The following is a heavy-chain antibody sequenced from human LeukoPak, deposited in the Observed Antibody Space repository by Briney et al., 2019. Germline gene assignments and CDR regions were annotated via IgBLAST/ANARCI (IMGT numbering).Heavy chain of an antibody. J-gene: IGHJ4*02. V-gene: IGHV3-30*02. CDR3: AKDLNDFWSGYPLDY. Sequence: GGSLRLSCAASGFTFSSYGMHWVRQAPGKGLEWVAFIRYDGSNKYYADSVKGRFTISRDNSKNTLYLQMNSLRAEDTAVYYCAKDLNDFWSGYPLDYWGQGTLVTVSS. CDR1: GFTFSSYG. D-gene: IGHD3-3*01. CDR2: IRYDGSNK.